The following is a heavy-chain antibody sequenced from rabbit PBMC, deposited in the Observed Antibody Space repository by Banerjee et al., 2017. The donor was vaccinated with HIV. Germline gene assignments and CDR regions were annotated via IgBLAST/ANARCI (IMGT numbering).Heavy chain of an antibody. CDR1: GFSFSSYYY. Sequence: QSLEESGGDLVKPGASLTLTCTASGFSFSSYYYMCWVRQAPGKGLEWIGCIITGTDTTDSASWAKGRFTISKTSSTTVTLQMTSLTAADTATYFCARDGSGWGANFNLWGPGTLVTVS. CDR3: ARDGSGWGANFNL. CDR2: IITGTDTT. V-gene: IGHV1S40*01. J-gene: IGHJ4*01. D-gene: IGHD4-1*01.